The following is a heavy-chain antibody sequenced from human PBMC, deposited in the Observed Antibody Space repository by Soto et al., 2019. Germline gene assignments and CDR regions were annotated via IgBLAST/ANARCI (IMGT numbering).Heavy chain of an antibody. CDR1: AGSASSGSHY. CDR3: ARMTMGYSYGYRAFDI. Sequence: SETLPLTSTVSAGSASSGSHYWCWIRQPPGKGLEWIGYIYYSGSTNYNPSLKSRVTISVDTSKNQFSLKLNSVTAADTAVYYCARMTMGYSYGYRAFDIWGQGTMVT. V-gene: IGHV4-61*01. CDR2: IYYSGST. J-gene: IGHJ3*02. D-gene: IGHD5-18*01.